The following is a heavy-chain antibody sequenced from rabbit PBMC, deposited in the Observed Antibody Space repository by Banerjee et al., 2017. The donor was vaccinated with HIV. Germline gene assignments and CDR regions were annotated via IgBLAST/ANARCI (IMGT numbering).Heavy chain of an antibody. J-gene: IGHJ6*01. Sequence: QEQLVESGGGLVQPEGSLTLTCTASGFSFSNNAYMCWVRQAPGKGLEWIGCIYTGDGDTYYASWVNGRFTISRSTSLNTVTLQMTSLTDADTATYFCARALYAGITVYGWPFYYGMDLWGQGTLVTVS. CDR1: GFSFSNNA. D-gene: IGHD4-2*01. CDR2: IYTGDGDT. V-gene: IGHV1S47*01. CDR3: ARALYAGITVYGWPFYYGMDL.